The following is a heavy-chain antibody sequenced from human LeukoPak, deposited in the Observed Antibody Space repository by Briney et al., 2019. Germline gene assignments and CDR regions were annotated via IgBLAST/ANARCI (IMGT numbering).Heavy chain of an antibody. CDR2: IKHDGSKK. CDR1: GFTFSGYW. V-gene: IGHV3-7*01. Sequence: PGGSLRLSCAASGFTFSGYWMSWVRQAPGKGLEWVANIKHDGSKKYYVDSVKGRFTISRDNARNSLYLQMNSLRAEDTAVYYCARGGYGSCDYWGQGTLVSVSS. CDR3: ARGGYGSCDY. J-gene: IGHJ4*02. D-gene: IGHD6-13*01.